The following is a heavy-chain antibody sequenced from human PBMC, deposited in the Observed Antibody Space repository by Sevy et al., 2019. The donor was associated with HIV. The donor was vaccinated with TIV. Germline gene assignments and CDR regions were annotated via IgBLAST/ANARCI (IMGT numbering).Heavy chain of an antibody. J-gene: IGHJ3*01. Sequence: GGSLRLSCAVSGFIVSSNYMSWVRQAPGKGLEWVSVIYSGGNTSYADSVKGRFTISRDISKNTLDLQMNSLRAEDTAVYYCARANKWKGAFDLWGQGTMVTVSS. V-gene: IGHV3-53*01. CDR3: ARANKWKGAFDL. CDR2: IYSGGNT. D-gene: IGHD1-1*01. CDR1: GFIVSSNY.